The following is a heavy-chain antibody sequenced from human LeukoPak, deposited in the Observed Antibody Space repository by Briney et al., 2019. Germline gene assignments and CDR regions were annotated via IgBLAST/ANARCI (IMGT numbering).Heavy chain of an antibody. CDR1: GYSFTSNC. CDR3: ARGAAGVLYFDY. J-gene: IGHJ4*02. D-gene: IGHD3-3*01. CDR2: INPSGGST. V-gene: IGHV1-46*01. Sequence: GASVKVSCKASGYSFTSNCMHFDRHAPGQGLEWMGIINPSGGSTSYAQKFQGRVTMTRDTSTSTVYMELSSLSSEDTAVYYCARGAAGVLYFDYWGQGTLVTVSS.